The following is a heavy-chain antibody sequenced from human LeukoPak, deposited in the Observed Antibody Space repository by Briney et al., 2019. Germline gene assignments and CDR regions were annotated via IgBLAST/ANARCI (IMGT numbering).Heavy chain of an antibody. Sequence: GASVKVSCKASGYTFTSYNMHWVRQAPGQGLEWMGIINPSGGSTSYAQKFQGRVTMTRDTSTSTVYMELSSLRSEDTAVYYCARDRWCGGDCYEDDWFDPWGQGTLVTVSS. CDR3: ARDRWCGGDCYEDDWFDP. CDR1: GYTFTSYN. V-gene: IGHV1-46*01. D-gene: IGHD2-21*01. J-gene: IGHJ5*02. CDR2: INPSGGST.